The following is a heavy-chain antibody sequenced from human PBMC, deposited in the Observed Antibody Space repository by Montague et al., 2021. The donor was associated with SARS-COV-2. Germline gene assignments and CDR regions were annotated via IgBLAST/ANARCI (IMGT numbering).Heavy chain of an antibody. Sequence: SETLSLTCAVFDGSFSNFYWSWIRQPPGKGLEWIGEINHSGTTYXNPSLKSRVTISVDTSRNQFSLKLNSVTAADAAVYYCASGDDSGSGYLDVWGKGTTVTVSS. CDR3: ASGDDSGSGYLDV. V-gene: IGHV4-34*01. D-gene: IGHD1-26*01. CDR2: INHSGTT. CDR1: DGSFSNFY. J-gene: IGHJ6*03.